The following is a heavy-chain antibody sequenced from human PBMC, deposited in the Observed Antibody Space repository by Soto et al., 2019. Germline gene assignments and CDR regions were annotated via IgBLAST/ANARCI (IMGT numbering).Heavy chain of an antibody. J-gene: IGHJ4*02. Sequence: GGSLRLSCAASGFPVTSDHMSWVRQPPGKGLEWVSPIYSGGNTNYPDSVKGRFTISRDNSRNTVHLQMNSLRAEDTAVYYCARGGATDFDYWGQGTLVTVSS. V-gene: IGHV3-66*01. CDR2: IYSGGNT. D-gene: IGHD1-26*01. CDR1: GFPVTSDH. CDR3: ARGGATDFDY.